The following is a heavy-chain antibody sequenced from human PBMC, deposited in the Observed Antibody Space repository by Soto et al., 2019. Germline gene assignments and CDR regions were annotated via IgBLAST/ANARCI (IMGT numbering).Heavy chain of an antibody. D-gene: IGHD6-19*01. CDR3: VQTTGWPGFDG. Sequence: EVQLVESGGGLIQPGGSLRLSCAASGFTVSSKYMTWVRQAPGKGLEWVSVIYGGGTTYYADSVKGRFTISRDNFKNTFYLQMNSLRAEDTAVYYCVQTTGWPGFDGWGQGTLVTVSS. V-gene: IGHV3-53*01. CDR2: IYGGGTT. CDR1: GFTVSSKY. J-gene: IGHJ4*02.